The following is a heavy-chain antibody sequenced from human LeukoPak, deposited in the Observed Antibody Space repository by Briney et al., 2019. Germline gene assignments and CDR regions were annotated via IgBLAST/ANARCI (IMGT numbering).Heavy chain of an antibody. CDR1: GGTCSSYA. V-gene: IGHV1-69*06. CDR2: IIPIFGTA. CDR3: AREDPHYYRSGLDAFDI. J-gene: IGHJ3*02. D-gene: IGHD3-10*01. Sequence: SVKVSCKASGGTCSSYAISWVRQAPGQGLEWMGGIIPIFGTANYAQKFQGRVTITADKSTSTAYMELSSLRSEDTAVYYCAREDPHYYRSGLDAFDIWGQGTMVTVSS.